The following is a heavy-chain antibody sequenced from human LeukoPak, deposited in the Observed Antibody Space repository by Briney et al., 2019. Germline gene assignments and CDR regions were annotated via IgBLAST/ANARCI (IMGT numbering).Heavy chain of an antibody. CDR2: ISSSSSSYI. Sequence: GGSLRLSCAASGFALSSYTMSWVRQAPGKGLEWVSSISSSSSSYIYYADSVKGRFTISRDNAKNSLYLQMNSLRAEDTAVYYCAKDQGIVGAFDYWGQGTLVTVSS. CDR1: GFALSSYT. J-gene: IGHJ4*02. V-gene: IGHV3-21*01. D-gene: IGHD1-26*01. CDR3: AKDQGIVGAFDY.